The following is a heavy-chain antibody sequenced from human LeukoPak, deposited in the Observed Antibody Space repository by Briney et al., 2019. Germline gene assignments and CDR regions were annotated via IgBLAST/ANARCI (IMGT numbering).Heavy chain of an antibody. CDR3: ARVRYCSSTSCYMGGRANWFDP. CDR2: MNPNSGNT. J-gene: IGHJ5*02. Sequence: ASVKVSCKASGYTFTSYDINWVRQATGQGLEWMGWMNPNSGNTGYAQKFQGRVTMTRNTSISTAYMELSSLRSEDTAVYYCARVRYCSSTSCYMGGRANWFDPWGQGTLVTVSS. V-gene: IGHV1-8*01. CDR1: GYTFTSYD. D-gene: IGHD2-2*02.